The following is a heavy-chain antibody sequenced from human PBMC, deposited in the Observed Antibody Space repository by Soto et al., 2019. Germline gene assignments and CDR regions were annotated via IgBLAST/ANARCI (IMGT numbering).Heavy chain of an antibody. D-gene: IGHD5-12*01. CDR3: ARAIVVTIGGMDV. CDR2: IYYSGST. Sequence: PSETLSLTCTVSGGSISSADYYWSWVRQPPGKGLEWIEYIYYSGSTFVNPSLKSRVTISKDMSRNEFSLRLNSVTAADTAVYYCARAIVVTIGGMDVWGQGTTVTVSS. J-gene: IGHJ6*02. V-gene: IGHV4-30-4*01. CDR1: GGSISSADYY.